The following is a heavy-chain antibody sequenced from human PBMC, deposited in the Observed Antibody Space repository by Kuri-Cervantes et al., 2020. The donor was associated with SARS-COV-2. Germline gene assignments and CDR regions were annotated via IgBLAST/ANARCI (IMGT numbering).Heavy chain of an antibody. CDR2: ISFDGGEK. CDR3: ARNDFWSGYYFDY. V-gene: IGHV3-30-3*01. CDR1: GFSFSDYA. J-gene: IGHJ4*02. D-gene: IGHD3-3*01. Sequence: GGSLRLSCAVSGFSFSDYAMHWVRQAPGKGLEWRALISFDGGEKYHADSVKGRFTISRDNSKNTLYLQMNSLRAEDTAVYYCARNDFWSGYYFDYWGQGTLVTVSS.